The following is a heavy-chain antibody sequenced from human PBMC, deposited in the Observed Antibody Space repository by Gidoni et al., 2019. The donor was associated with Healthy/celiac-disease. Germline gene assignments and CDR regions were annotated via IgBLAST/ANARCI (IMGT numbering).Heavy chain of an antibody. Sequence: QITLKQSGPTLVQPTQTLTLTCPFPGFSLCTSGVGVGWIRQPPGKALGWLALIYWDDDKRYSPSLKSRLTITKDTSKNQVVLTMTNMDPVDTATYYCAHRELGEGYCDYWGQGTLVTVSS. CDR2: IYWDDDK. CDR3: AHRELGEGYCDY. D-gene: IGHD3-16*01. J-gene: IGHJ4*02. V-gene: IGHV2-5*02. CDR1: GFSLCTSGVG.